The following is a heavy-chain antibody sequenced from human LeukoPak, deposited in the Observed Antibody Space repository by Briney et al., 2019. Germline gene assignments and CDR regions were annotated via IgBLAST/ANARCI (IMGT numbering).Heavy chain of an antibody. CDR2: IRASGDTT. D-gene: IGHD6-19*01. Sequence: PGGSLRLSCTASGFSFSTFDMTWVRQAPGKGLEWVARIRASGDTTYYADSVRGRFFISRDNSQTTLFLQMNSLRLDDTAVYYCVKGGWLDFWGQGNLVTAS. CDR1: GFSFSTFD. V-gene: IGHV3-23*01. CDR3: VKGGWLDF. J-gene: IGHJ4*02.